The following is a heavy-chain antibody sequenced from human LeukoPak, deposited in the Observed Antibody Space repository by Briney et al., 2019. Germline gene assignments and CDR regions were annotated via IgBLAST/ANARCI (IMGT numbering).Heavy chain of an antibody. D-gene: IGHD3-22*01. CDR2: IWYDGSKT. CDR1: GFAFSTYG. Sequence: PGRSLILSCAASGFAFSTYGMHWVRQAPGKGLEWVAYIWYDGSKTYYADSVKGRFTISRDDPENTLYLQVNSLRAEDTALYYCARQAYSSGRYFAFDYWGQGTLVTVSS. V-gene: IGHV3-33*01. J-gene: IGHJ4*02. CDR3: ARQAYSSGRYFAFDY.